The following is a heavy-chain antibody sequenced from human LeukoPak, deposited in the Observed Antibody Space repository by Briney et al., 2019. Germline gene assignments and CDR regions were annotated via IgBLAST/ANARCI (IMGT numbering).Heavy chain of an antibody. CDR1: GLTFSTYS. V-gene: IGHV3-48*01. D-gene: IGHD2-15*01. Sequence: PGGSLRLSCGASGLTFSTYSMNWVRQAPGKGLEWVSYISSDSGARYYADSVKGRFTISRDNAKNSLCLQMNSLRAEDTAVHYCARATQPGFDPWGQGTLVTVSS. J-gene: IGHJ5*02. CDR3: ARATQPGFDP. CDR2: ISSDSGAR.